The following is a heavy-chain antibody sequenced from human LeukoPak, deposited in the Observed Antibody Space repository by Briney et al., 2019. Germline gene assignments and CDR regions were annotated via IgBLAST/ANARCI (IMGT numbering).Heavy chain of an antibody. Sequence: GGSLRLSCAPSGFTFSRHGMHWVRQAPGKGLEWVSVISGSGGITYYADSVKGRFTISRDNSKNTLYLQMNSLRAEDTAVYYCAKSPYYGATTRGYYFDYWRQGTLVTVSS. V-gene: IGHV3-23*01. CDR3: AKSPYYGATTRGYYFDY. J-gene: IGHJ4*02. CDR1: GFTFSRHG. CDR2: ISGSGGIT. D-gene: IGHD1-26*01.